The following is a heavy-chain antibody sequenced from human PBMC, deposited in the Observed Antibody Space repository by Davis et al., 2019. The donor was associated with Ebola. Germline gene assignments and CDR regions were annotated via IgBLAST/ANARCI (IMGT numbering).Heavy chain of an antibody. CDR3: ARDWGEEYCSGGSCYHYYYYGMDV. D-gene: IGHD2-15*01. CDR1: GSTFSSYG. Sequence: PGGSLRLSCAASGSTFSSYGMHWVRQAPGKGPEWVAVIWYDGSNKYYADSVKGRFTISRDNSKNTLYLQMNSLRAEDTAVYYCARDWGEEYCSGGSCYHYYYYGMDVWGKGTTVTVSS. CDR2: IWYDGSNK. J-gene: IGHJ6*04. V-gene: IGHV3-33*01.